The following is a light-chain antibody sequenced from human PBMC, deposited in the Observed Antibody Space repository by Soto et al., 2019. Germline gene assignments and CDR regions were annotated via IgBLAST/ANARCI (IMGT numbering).Light chain of an antibody. J-gene: IGKJ5*01. CDR3: QQYGSSPKT. CDR1: QSISSN. Sequence: EIVMTQSPATLSVSPGERATLSCRASQSISSNLAWYQQKPGQAPRLLIYGTSSRATGIPDRFSGSGSGTDFTLTISRLEPEDFAVYYCQQYGSSPKTFGQGTRL. CDR2: GTS. V-gene: IGKV3-20*01.